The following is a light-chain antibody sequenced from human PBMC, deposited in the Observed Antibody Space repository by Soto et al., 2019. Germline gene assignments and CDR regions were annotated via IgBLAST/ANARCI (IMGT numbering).Light chain of an antibody. V-gene: IGKV3-11*01. Sequence: ELVLTQSPATLSLSPGERATLSSTASQSVNSYLAWYQHRPGQSPRLLIYDTFNRATGVPARFSGSGSGTEFNLPISSLQSEDFAVYFGQQYDDCLRLTCCRPTKVDIK. J-gene: IGKJ4*01. CDR3: QQYDDCLRLT. CDR1: QSVNSY. CDR2: DTF.